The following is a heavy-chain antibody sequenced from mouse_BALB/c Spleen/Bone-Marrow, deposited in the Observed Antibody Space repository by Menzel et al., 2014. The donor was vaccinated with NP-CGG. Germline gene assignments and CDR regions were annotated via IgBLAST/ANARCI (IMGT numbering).Heavy chain of an antibody. CDR2: INSSGGST. V-gene: IGHV5-6-3*01. J-gene: IGHJ2*01. Sequence: EVNLVESGGGLVQPGGSLKLSCAASGFTFSSYGMSWVRQTPDKRLELVASINSSGGSTYYPDSVKGRFTISRDNAKKTLSLQMSSLKSEDTAVYYCARGNYGNYVDYFDYWGQGTTLTVSS. CDR3: ARGNYGNYVDYFDY. D-gene: IGHD2-1*01. CDR1: GFTFSSYG.